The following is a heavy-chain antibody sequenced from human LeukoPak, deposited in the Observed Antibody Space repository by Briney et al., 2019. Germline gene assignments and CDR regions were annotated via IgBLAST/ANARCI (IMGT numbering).Heavy chain of an antibody. D-gene: IGHD6-19*01. J-gene: IGHJ6*03. Sequence: PGESLRLSCAASGFTFSTYTMNWVRQAPGKGLEWVSSISSSGDYTYYADSVKGRLTISRDNTKNSLYLQMTSLRAEDTAVYYCARDSDSSGWLDYYMDVWGKGTTVTISS. CDR1: GFTFSTYT. CDR2: ISSSGDYT. CDR3: ARDSDSSGWLDYYMDV. V-gene: IGHV3-21*01.